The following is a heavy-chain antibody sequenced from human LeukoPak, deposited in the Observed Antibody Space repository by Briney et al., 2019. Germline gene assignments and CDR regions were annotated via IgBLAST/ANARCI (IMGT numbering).Heavy chain of an antibody. D-gene: IGHD3-3*01. CDR2: TYYRSKWYN. CDR1: GDSVSSNSAA. Sequence: SQTLSLTCAISGDSVSSNSAAWNWIRQSPSRGLEWLGRTYYRSKWYNDYAVSVKSRITINPDTSKNQFSLQLNSVTPEDTAVYYCAREHTTYDFWSGSNWFDPWGQGTLVTVSS. J-gene: IGHJ5*02. CDR3: AREHTTYDFWSGSNWFDP. V-gene: IGHV6-1*01.